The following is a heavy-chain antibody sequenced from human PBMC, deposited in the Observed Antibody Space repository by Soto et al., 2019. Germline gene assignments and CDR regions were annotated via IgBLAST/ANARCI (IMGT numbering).Heavy chain of an antibody. V-gene: IGHV1-18*01. CDR2: ISAYNGNT. J-gene: IGHJ6*03. Sequence: ASVKVSCKASGYTFTSYGISWVRQAPGQGLEWMGWISAYNGNTNYAQKLQGRVTMTTDTSTSTAYMELRSLRSDDTAVYYCARVRQQLVLGRPYHYYYMDVWGKGTTVTVSS. CDR1: GYTFTSYG. CDR3: ARVRQQLVLGRPYHYYYMDV. D-gene: IGHD6-13*01.